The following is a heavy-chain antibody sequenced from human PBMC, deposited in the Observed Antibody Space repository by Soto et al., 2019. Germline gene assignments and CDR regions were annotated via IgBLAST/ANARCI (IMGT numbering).Heavy chain of an antibody. D-gene: IGHD1-1*01. V-gene: IGHV3-30-3*01. Sequence: TGGSLRHSCAASGFNFSSYAMHWVRQAPGKGLEWVAVISYDGSNKYYADSVKGRFTISRDNSKNTLYLQMNSLRAEDTAVYYCARDLDQGPFKYYYYYYGMDVWGQGTTVTVSS. J-gene: IGHJ6*02. CDR2: ISYDGSNK. CDR3: ARDLDQGPFKYYYYYYGMDV. CDR1: GFNFSSYA.